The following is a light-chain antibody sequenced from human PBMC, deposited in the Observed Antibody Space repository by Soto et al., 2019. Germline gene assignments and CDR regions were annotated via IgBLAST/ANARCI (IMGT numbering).Light chain of an antibody. J-gene: IGKJ2*01. CDR1: QSVSSSY. CDR3: QQYGRTPYT. Sequence: EIGLTQSPGTLSLSPGERATLSCRASQSVSSSYLAWYQHKPGQAPRLLIYGASSRATGIPDRLSGSGSVTDFTLTISRLEPEDFAVYYCQQYGRTPYTFGQGTKLEIK. CDR2: GAS. V-gene: IGKV3-20*01.